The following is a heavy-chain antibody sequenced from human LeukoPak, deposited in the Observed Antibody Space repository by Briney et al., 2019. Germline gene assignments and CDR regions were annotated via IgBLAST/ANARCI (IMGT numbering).Heavy chain of an antibody. CDR1: VYTFNRYG. J-gene: IGHJ4*02. V-gene: IGHV1-18*01. D-gene: IGHD1-26*01. CDR3: ARDTEWEKNPDYFDC. CDR2: ISAKNGNT. Sequence: ASVKVSCKASVYTFNRYGISWVRQAPGQGLEWMGWISAKNGNTNYAQKVQGRVTMTTDTSTSTAYMELRSLRSDDTGIYYCARDTEWEKNPDYFDCWGQGTLVTVSS.